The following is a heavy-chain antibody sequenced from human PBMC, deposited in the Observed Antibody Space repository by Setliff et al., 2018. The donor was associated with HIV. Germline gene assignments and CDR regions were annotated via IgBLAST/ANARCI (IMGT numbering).Heavy chain of an antibody. V-gene: IGHV3-48*03. J-gene: IGHJ6*03. CDR2: ISGIDSTI. CDR3: ARDGLRDDSDASGVYYFYYIDV. D-gene: IGHD1-26*01. CDR1: GFTFSSYE. Sequence: GSLRLSCVASGFTFSSYEMNWVRQAPGKGLEWVSYISGIDSTIYYADSLGGRLTISRDNAKNSVFLHLDSLRVEDTATYYCARDGLRDDSDASGVYYFYYIDVWGKGTTVTVSS.